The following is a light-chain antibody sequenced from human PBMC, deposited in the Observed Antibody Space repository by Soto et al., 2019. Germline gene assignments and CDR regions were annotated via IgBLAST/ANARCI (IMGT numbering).Light chain of an antibody. CDR2: DAS. V-gene: IGKV3-20*01. Sequence: IVLTQSPGTLSLSPGERATLSCRASQSVSSSHLAWYQKKSGQAPTLLIYDASSRATGIPDRFSGSWSGTDFTLTISRLEPEDFAVYYCQQYGSLWTFGQGTKLEI. CDR1: QSVSSSH. J-gene: IGKJ2*02. CDR3: QQYGSLWT.